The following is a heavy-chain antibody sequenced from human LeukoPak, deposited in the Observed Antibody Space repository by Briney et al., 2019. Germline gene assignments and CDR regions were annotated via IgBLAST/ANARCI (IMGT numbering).Heavy chain of an antibody. Sequence: PGGSLRLSCVVSGFSVSNDYMSWVRQAPGKGLEWVSVIYGGGDTYYADSVRGRFTIPRDNFENTLFLQMDSLRAEDTAVYYCTRLLPSSHHFFDSWGQGALVTVSS. J-gene: IGHJ4*02. CDR1: GFSVSNDY. V-gene: IGHV3-53*01. D-gene: IGHD6-6*01. CDR3: TRLLPSSHHFFDS. CDR2: IYGGGDT.